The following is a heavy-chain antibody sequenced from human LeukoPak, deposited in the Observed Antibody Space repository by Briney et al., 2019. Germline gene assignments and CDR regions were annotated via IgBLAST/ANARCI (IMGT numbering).Heavy chain of an antibody. CDR3: ARGPSWFGEKTTDY. Sequence: GASVKVSCKASGYTFTSYDINWVRQATGQGLEWMGWMNPNSGNTGYAQKFQGRVTMTRNTSISTAYMELSSLRSEDTAVYYCARGPSWFGEKTTDYWGQGTLVTVSS. D-gene: IGHD3-10*01. CDR2: MNPNSGNT. V-gene: IGHV1-8*01. J-gene: IGHJ4*02. CDR1: GYTFTSYD.